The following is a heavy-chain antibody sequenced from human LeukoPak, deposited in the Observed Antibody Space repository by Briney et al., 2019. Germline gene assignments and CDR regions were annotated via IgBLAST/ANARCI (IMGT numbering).Heavy chain of an antibody. CDR3: ARGSTMGATDAFDI. CDR2: ISSSSSTI. V-gene: IGHV3-48*01. CDR1: GFTFSSYS. D-gene: IGHD1-26*01. J-gene: IGHJ3*02. Sequence: GGSLRLSCAASGFTFSSYSMNWVRQAPGKGLEWVSYISSSSSTIYYADSVKGRFTISRDNAKNSLYLQMSSLRAEDTAVYYCARGSTMGATDAFDIWGQGTMVTVSS.